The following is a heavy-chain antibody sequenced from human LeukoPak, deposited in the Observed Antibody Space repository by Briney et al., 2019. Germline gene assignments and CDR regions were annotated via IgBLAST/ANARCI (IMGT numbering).Heavy chain of an antibody. CDR2: INSDGSWT. CDR3: VSFYETY. CDR1: GNYW. J-gene: IGHJ4*02. V-gene: IGHV3-74*01. Sequence: GGSLRLSCAASGNYWMHWVRQVPGKGLVWVSHINSDGSWTSYADSVKGRFTISKDNAENTVYLQMNSLRAEDTAVYYCVSFYETYWGRGTLVTVSS. D-gene: IGHD2/OR15-2a*01.